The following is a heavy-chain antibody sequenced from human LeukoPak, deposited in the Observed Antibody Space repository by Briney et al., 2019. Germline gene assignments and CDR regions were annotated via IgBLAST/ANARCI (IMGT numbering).Heavy chain of an antibody. V-gene: IGHV4-61*02. D-gene: IGHD3-16*01. CDR3: ARDSVSGTLGY. CDR1: GGSISSGSYY. CDR2: IYTSGST. Sequence: SETLSLTCTVSGGSISSGSYYWSWIRQPAGKGLEWIGRIYTSGSTNYNPSLKSRVTISVDTSKNQFSLKLSSVTAADTAVYYCARDSVSGTLGYWGQGTLVTASS. J-gene: IGHJ4*02.